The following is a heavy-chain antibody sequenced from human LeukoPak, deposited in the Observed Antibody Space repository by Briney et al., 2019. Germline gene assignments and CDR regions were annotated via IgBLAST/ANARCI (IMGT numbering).Heavy chain of an antibody. Sequence: SATLSLTCTLSGHSITNYYWTWIRQYAGKGLQWLVRINTSGNTNYTPYLKSRVTMSLDTSKNEFSLNLSSGTAADTAVYDCARDRLGFRVDVWGKGTTVTVSS. CDR2: INTSGNT. J-gene: IGHJ6*04. V-gene: IGHV4-4*07. CDR3: ARDRLGFRVDV. D-gene: IGHD3-10*01. CDR1: GHSITNYY.